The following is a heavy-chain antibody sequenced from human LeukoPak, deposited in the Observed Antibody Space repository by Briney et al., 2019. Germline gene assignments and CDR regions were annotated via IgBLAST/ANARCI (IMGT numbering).Heavy chain of an antibody. CDR2: IYYSGST. CDR3: ALGGQLRVDY. CDR1: GGSISSYY. J-gene: IGHJ4*02. D-gene: IGHD6-13*01. Sequence: SETLSLTCTVSGGSISSYYWSWIRQPPGKGLEWIGCIYYSGSTNYNPSLKSRVTISVDTSKNQFSLKLSSVTAADTAVYYCALGGQLRVDYWGQGTLVTVSS. V-gene: IGHV4-59*01.